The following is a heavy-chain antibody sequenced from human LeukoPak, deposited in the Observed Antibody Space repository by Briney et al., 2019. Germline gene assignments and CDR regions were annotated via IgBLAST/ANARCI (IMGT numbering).Heavy chain of an antibody. CDR3: AKDWTGTKPFDL. CDR2: INGNGGST. CDR1: GFTFSNYA. J-gene: IGHJ2*01. D-gene: IGHD3/OR15-3a*01. V-gene: IGHV3-23*01. Sequence: PGGSLRVSCAASGFTFSNYAMSWVRQAPGKGLEWVSGINGNGGSTYNADSVKGRFTISRDNSKNTMYMQMNSLRAKDPAVYYCAKDWTGTKPFDLWGRGTLVTVSS.